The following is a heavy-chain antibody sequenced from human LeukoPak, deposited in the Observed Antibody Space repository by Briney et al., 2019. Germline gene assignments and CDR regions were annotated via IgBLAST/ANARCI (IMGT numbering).Heavy chain of an antibody. CDR1: GYTFTSYD. CDR2: IIPIFGTA. D-gene: IGHD1-26*01. V-gene: IGHV1-69*13. Sequence: SVKVSCKASGYTFTSYDINWVRQAPGQGLEWMGGIIPIFGTANYAQKFQGRVTITADESTSTAYMELSSLRSEDTAVYYCASSGGSYHPASLFDYWGQGTLVTVSS. J-gene: IGHJ4*02. CDR3: ASSGGSYHPASLFDY.